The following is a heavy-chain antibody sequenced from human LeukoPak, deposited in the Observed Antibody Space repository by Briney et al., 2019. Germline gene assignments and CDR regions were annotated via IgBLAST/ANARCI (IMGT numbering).Heavy chain of an antibody. D-gene: IGHD1-7*01. V-gene: IGHV4-59*08. CDR1: GGSISSYY. CDR3: ARARYNWNYYFDY. CDR2: IYYSGST. J-gene: IGHJ4*02. Sequence: SETLSLTCTVSGGSISSYYGSWIRQPPGKGLEWIGYIYYSGSTNYNPSLKSRVTISVDTSKNQFFLKLSSVTAADTAVYYCARARYNWNYYFDYWGQGTLVTVSS.